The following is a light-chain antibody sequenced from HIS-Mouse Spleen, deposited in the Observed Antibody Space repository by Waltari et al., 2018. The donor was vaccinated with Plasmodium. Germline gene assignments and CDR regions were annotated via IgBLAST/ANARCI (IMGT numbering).Light chain of an antibody. V-gene: IGKV3-15*01. CDR1: QSVSSN. J-gene: IGKJ3*01. Sequence: EIVMTQSPATLSVSPGESATLSCRASQSVSSNLAWYQQKPGQAPRLLIYGASTRATGIPARFSGSGSGTEFTLTISSLQSEDFAVYYCQQYNNWSFTFGPGPQVDL. CDR2: GAS. CDR3: QQYNNWSFT.